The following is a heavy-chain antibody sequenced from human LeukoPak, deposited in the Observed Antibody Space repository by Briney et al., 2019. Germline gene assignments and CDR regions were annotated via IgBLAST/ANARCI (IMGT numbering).Heavy chain of an antibody. Sequence: SETLSLTCTVSVGSVSNYYWSWIRQPPGKGLEWIGYVYYSGSTNYNPSLKSRLTISVDTSKNQFFLRLSSVTAADTAIYFCARVVPDGYSDYWGQGTLVTVSS. V-gene: IGHV4-59*02. J-gene: IGHJ4*02. CDR3: ARVVPDGYSDY. D-gene: IGHD5-24*01. CDR1: VGSVSNYY. CDR2: VYYSGST.